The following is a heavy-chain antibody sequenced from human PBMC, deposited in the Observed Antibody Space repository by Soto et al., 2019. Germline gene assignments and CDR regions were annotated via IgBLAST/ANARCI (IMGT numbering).Heavy chain of an antibody. V-gene: IGHV3-7*01. CDR3: ARVPRGYDSSGYLGY. J-gene: IGHJ4*02. CDR2: IKQDGSEK. Sequence: EVQLVESGGGLVQPGGSLRLSCAASGFTFSSYWMSWVRQAPGKGLEWVANIKQDGSEKYYVDSVKGRFTISRDNAKNSLYLQMNSLRAEDTAVYYCARVPRGYDSSGYLGYWGQGTLVTVSS. D-gene: IGHD3-22*01. CDR1: GFTFSSYW.